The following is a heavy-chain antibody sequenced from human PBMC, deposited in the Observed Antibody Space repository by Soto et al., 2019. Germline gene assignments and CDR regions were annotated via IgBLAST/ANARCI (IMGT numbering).Heavy chain of an antibody. J-gene: IGHJ3*02. CDR3: ARDHLRFLALRDAFDI. V-gene: IGHV4-61*01. CDR2: IYYSGST. Sequence: PSEDLCLASTISVGSVSSGSYYWSWIRQPRGKGLAWIGYIYYSGSTNYNPSLKSRVTMSVDTSKNQFSLKLSSVTAADTAVYYCARDHLRFLALRDAFDIWGQGTMVTVSS. CDR1: VGSVSSGSYY. D-gene: IGHD3-3*01.